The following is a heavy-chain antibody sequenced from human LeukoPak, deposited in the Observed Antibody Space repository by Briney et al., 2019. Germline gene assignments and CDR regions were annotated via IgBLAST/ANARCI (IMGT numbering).Heavy chain of an antibody. J-gene: IGHJ4*02. D-gene: IGHD3-3*01. CDR3: ARENYDFWSGYSDY. V-gene: IGHV4-34*01. CDR2: INHSGGT. CDR1: GGSFSGYY. Sequence: KSSETLSLTCAVYGGSFSGYYWSWIRQPPGKGLEWIGEINHSGGTNYNPSLKSRVTISVDTSKNQFSLKLSSVTAADTAVYYCARENYDFWSGYSDYWGQGTPVTVSS.